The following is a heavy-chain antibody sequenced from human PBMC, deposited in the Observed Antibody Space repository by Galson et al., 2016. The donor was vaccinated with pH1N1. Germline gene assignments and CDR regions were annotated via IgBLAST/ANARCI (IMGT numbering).Heavy chain of an antibody. Sequence: SLRLSCAASGFTFSTYRMNWVRQAPGKGLEWVSYITGGYGTISYADSVKGRFTISRDNAKNSLYLQMNSLRAEDTAVYYCARELDTAMPYGQYGMDVWGQGTTVIVSS. CDR2: ITGGYGTI. CDR1: GFTFSTYR. V-gene: IGHV3-48*01. CDR3: ARELDTAMPYGQYGMDV. D-gene: IGHD5-18*01. J-gene: IGHJ6*02.